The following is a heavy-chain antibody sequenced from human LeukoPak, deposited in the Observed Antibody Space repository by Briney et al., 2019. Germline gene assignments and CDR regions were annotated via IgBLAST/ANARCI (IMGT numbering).Heavy chain of an antibody. D-gene: IGHD2-2*01. Sequence: GGSLRLSCATSGFTYSSCVMAWVRQAPGKGLEWVSSISGSGGSTYYADSVKGRFTISRDNSMNTLYLQMNSLTAEDTAVYYCAKRHCSSTHCYAFDYWGQGPLVPVSS. CDR3: AKRHCSSTHCYAFDY. V-gene: IGHV3-23*01. CDR2: ISGSGGST. CDR1: GFTYSSCV. J-gene: IGHJ4*02.